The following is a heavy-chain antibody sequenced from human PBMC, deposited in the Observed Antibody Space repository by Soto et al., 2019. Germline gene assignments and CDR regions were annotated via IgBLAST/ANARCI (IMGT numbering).Heavy chain of an antibody. D-gene: IGHD6-6*01. Sequence: GGSLRLSCEASGFTFNDNYMTWIRQVPGKGLEWVSYISANSRYTNYADSVKGRFSTYRDNAKNSVYLQMNSLRVEDSAIYYCATLWTSIAARLGSSGQGTVVTVSS. J-gene: IGHJ5*02. CDR1: GFTFNDNY. CDR3: ATLWTSIAARLGS. CDR2: ISANSRYT. V-gene: IGHV3-11*06.